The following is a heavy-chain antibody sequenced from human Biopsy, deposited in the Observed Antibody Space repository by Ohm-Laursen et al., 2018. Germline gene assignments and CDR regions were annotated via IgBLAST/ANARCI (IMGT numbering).Heavy chain of an antibody. D-gene: IGHD4-11*01. Sequence: TLTLTCTVSGDSVTKYYWSWLRPPPGKGLEWIGHIYYSVMTNYNPSLQSRVSISVDTSRNQVSLTLSSVTAADTAVYYCARDSGILNYGNFKYYHYYGMDVWGQGTKVTVSS. CDR1: GDSVTKYY. V-gene: IGHV4-59*02. CDR2: IYYSVMT. CDR3: ARDSGILNYGNFKYYHYYGMDV. J-gene: IGHJ6*02.